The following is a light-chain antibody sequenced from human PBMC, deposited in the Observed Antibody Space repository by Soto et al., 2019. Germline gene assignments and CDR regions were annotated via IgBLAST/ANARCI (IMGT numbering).Light chain of an antibody. V-gene: IGKV1-5*01. CDR3: QQYVTAFRS. CDR2: DAS. Sequence: DIQMTQSPSTLSASVGDRVTITCRASQSISSRLAWYQQKPGKAPKLLIYDASSLESGVPSRFSGSGSGTEFTLTISSLQPDDFATYYCQQYVTAFRSFGQGTKVDIK. CDR1: QSISSR. J-gene: IGKJ1*01.